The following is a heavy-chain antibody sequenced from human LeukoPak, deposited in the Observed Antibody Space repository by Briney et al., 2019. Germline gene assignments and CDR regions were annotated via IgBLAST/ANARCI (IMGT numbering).Heavy chain of an antibody. J-gene: IGHJ4*02. CDR1: GYTLTSYG. CDR2: INPSGGST. V-gene: IGHV1-46*01. Sequence: ASVKVSCKASGYTLTSYGISWVRQAPGQGLEWMGIINPSGGSTSYAQKFQGRVTMTRDTSTSTVYMELSSLRSEDTAVYYCARNDILTGYYPDYWGQGTLVTVSS. D-gene: IGHD3-9*01. CDR3: ARNDILTGYYPDY.